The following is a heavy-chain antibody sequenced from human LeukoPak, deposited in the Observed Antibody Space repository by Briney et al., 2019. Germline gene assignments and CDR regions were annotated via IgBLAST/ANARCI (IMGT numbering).Heavy chain of an antibody. V-gene: IGHV3-64D*06. Sequence: GGSLRLSCAASGLTGSHNYVSWVRQAPGRGLEFVSAIGTHGDDTYYADSVKGRFTISRDNSKNTVYLQMTNLRLEDTAVYHCMTRARGPPVYWGQGTLVTVSS. CDR1: GLTGSHNY. J-gene: IGHJ4*02. CDR2: IGTHGDDT. D-gene: IGHD3-10*01. CDR3: MTRARGPPVY.